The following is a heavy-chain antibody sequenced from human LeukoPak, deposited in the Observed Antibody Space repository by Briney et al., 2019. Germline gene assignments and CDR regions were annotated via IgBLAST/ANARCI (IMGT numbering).Heavy chain of an antibody. D-gene: IGHD3-10*01. J-gene: IGHJ4*02. Sequence: SETLSLTCTVSGGSISSGSYYWSWIRQPAGKGLEWIGHIYTSGSTNYNPSLKSRLTISVDTSKNQFSLKLSSVTAADTAVYYCARGPTYGSGSFIDYWGQGTLVTVSS. V-gene: IGHV4-61*09. CDR1: GGSISSGSYY. CDR3: ARGPTYGSGSFIDY. CDR2: IYTSGST.